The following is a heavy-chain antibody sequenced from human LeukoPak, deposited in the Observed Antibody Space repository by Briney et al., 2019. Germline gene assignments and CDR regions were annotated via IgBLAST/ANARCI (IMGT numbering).Heavy chain of an antibody. J-gene: IGHJ4*02. CDR1: GGSISGSTYY. CDR3: ARHQARTMYSFEH. D-gene: IGHD3-10*02. Sequence: SETLSLTSTVSGGSISGSTYYWDWIRQPPGKGLEWIGTIYYSGVTFYNPSLKSPVTISVDTSKNQFSLNLSSVTAADTAVYFCARHQARTMYSFEHGGQGTLVTVSS. V-gene: IGHV4-39*01. CDR2: IYYSGVT.